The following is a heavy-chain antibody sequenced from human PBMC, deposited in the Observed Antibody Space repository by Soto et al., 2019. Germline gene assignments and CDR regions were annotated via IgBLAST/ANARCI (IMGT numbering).Heavy chain of an antibody. CDR2: INPNSGGT. CDR1: GYTFTGYY. V-gene: IGHV1-2*02. J-gene: IGHJ5*02. D-gene: IGHD6-13*01. CDR3: ARDSSSWYSGWFDP. Sequence: GASVKVSCKASGYTFTGYYMHWVRQAPGQGLEWMGWINPNSGGTNYAQKFQGRVTMTRDASINTAYMELSRLRSDDTAVYYCARDSSSWYSGWFDPWGQGTLVTVSS.